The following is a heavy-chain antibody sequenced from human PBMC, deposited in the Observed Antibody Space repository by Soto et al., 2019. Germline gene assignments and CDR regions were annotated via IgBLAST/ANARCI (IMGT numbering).Heavy chain of an antibody. V-gene: IGHV4-30-2*01. Sequence: SETLSLTCAVSGGSISSGGYSWSWIRQPPGKGLEWIGYIYHSGSTYYNPSLKSRVTISVDNSKNTLYLQMDSLRAEDTAVYYCARDGVGATVYFGYLDYWGQGALVTVSS. CDR1: GGSISSGGYS. J-gene: IGHJ4*02. CDR3: ARDGVGATVYFGYLDY. D-gene: IGHD1-26*01. CDR2: IYHSGST.